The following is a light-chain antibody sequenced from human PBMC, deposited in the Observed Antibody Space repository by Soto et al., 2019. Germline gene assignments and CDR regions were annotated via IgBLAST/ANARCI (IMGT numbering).Light chain of an antibody. CDR2: EVS. V-gene: IGLV2-8*01. Sequence: QSVLTQPPSASGSPGQSVTISCTGTSSDVGGYNYVSWYQQHPGKAPKLIISEVSKRPSGVPDRFSGSKSGNTASLTVSGLKAEDEADYYCSSYAGSNNYVFGTGTKLTVL. CDR1: SSDVGGYNY. J-gene: IGLJ1*01. CDR3: SSYAGSNNYV.